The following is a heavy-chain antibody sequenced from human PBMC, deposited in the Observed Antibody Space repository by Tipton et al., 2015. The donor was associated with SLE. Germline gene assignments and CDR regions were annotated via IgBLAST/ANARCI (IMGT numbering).Heavy chain of an antibody. J-gene: IGHJ4*02. Sequence: TLSLTCAFYGGSFSGYYWSWIRQPPGKGLEWIGEINHSGSTNYNPSLKSRVTISVDTSKNQFSLKLSSVTAADTAVYYCARAVIAVVDWGQGTLVTVSS. CDR3: ARAVIAVVD. D-gene: IGHD3-22*01. CDR1: GGSFSGYY. V-gene: IGHV4-34*01. CDR2: INHSGST.